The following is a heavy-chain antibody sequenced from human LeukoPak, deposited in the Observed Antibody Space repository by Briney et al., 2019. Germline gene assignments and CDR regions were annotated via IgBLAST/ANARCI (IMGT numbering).Heavy chain of an antibody. J-gene: IGHJ4*02. CDR1: GYTFTGYY. CDR3: ARASYGDPPGDY. V-gene: IGHV1-2*02. Sequence: ASVKVSCKASGYTFTGYYMHWVRQASGQGLEWMGWINPNSGGTNYAQKFQGRVTMTRDTSISTAYMELSRLRSDDTAVYYCARASYGDPPGDYWGQGTLVTVSS. CDR2: INPNSGGT. D-gene: IGHD4-17*01.